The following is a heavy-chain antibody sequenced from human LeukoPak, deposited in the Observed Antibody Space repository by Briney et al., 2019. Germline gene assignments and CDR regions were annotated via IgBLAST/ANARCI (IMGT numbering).Heavy chain of an antibody. Sequence: GGSLRLSCAASGFTFSSYAMSWVRQAPGKGLEWVSAISGSGGSTYYADSVKGRFTISRDNSKNTLYLQMNSLRAEDTAVYYCAKARPRGHIEVVTAFDYWGQGTLVTVSS. J-gene: IGHJ4*02. CDR2: ISGSGGST. CDR3: AKARPRGHIEVVTAFDY. D-gene: IGHD2-21*02. CDR1: GFTFSSYA. V-gene: IGHV3-23*01.